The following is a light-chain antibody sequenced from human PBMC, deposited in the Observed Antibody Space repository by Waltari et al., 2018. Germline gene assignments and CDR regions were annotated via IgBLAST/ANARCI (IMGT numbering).Light chain of an antibody. CDR2: SAS. J-gene: IGKJ4*01. V-gene: IGKV3-11*01. CDR1: QSVNSS. Sequence: EIVLTQSPATLSLSPGERATLSCRASQSVNSSLALYQQKPGQAPRLLIYSASNRATGIPARFSGSGSGTDFTLTISNLEPEDFAVYYCQQRSNWPLTFGGGTKVEIK. CDR3: QQRSNWPLT.